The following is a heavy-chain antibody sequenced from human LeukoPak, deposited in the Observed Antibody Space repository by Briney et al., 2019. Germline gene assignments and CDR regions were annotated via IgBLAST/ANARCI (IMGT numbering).Heavy chain of an antibody. D-gene: IGHD3-10*01. CDR2: IYYSGST. J-gene: IGHJ4*02. CDR3: ARLRSYGSGRSYYFDY. V-gene: IGHV4-39*01. CDR1: GGSISSSSYY. Sequence: PSETLSLTCTVSGGSISSSSYYWGWIRQPPGKGLEWIGSIYYSGSTYYNPSLKSRVTISVDTSKNQFSLKLSSVTAADTAVYYCARLRSYGSGRSYYFDYWGQGTLVTVSS.